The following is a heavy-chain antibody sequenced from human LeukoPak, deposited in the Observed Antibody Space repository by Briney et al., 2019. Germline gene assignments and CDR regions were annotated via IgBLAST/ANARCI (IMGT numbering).Heavy chain of an antibody. D-gene: IGHD6-19*01. V-gene: IGHV4-39*01. CDR1: GGSISSSSYY. Sequence: PSETLSLTCTVSGGSISSSSYYWACIRQPPGKGLEWIGNIYYSGSTYYNPSLRSRVTISVDTSKNQFSLKVTSVTAADTAVYYCARGAAGSGWLFDIWGQGTMVTVSS. J-gene: IGHJ3*02. CDR2: IYYSGST. CDR3: ARGAAGSGWLFDI.